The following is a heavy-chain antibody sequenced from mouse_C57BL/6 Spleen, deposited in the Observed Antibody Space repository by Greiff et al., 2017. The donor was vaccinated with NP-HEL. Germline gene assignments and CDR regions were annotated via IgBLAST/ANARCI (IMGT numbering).Heavy chain of an antibody. CDR1: GYTFTSYW. D-gene: IGHD2-2*01. CDR3: ARSPFDGYEYFDV. V-gene: IGHV1-69*01. Sequence: VKLMESGAELVMPGASVKLSCKASGYTFTSYWMHWVKQRPGQGLEWIGEIDPSDSYTNYNQKFKGKSTLTVDKSSSTAYMQLSSLTSEDSAVYYCARSPFDGYEYFDVWGTGTTVTVSS. J-gene: IGHJ1*03. CDR2: IDPSDSYT.